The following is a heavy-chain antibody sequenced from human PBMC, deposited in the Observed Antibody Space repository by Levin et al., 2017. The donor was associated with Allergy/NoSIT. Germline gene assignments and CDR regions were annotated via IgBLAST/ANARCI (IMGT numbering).Heavy chain of an antibody. J-gene: IGHJ3*02. Sequence: GASVKVSCKASGYTFTSYGISWVRQAPGQGLEWMGWISAYNGNTNYAQKLQGKVTMTTDTSTSTAYMELRSLRSDDTAVYYCARGRLNIRYFDWLPHDAFDIWGQGTMVTVSS. CDR1: GYTFTSYG. CDR3: ARGRLNIRYFDWLPHDAFDI. D-gene: IGHD3-9*01. V-gene: IGHV1-18*01. CDR2: ISAYNGNT.